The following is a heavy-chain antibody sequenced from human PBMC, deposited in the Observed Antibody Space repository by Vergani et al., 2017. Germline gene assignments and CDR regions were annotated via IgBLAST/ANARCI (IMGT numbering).Heavy chain of an antibody. Sequence: QVQLVQSGAEVKKPGASVKVSCKASGYTFTGYYMHWVRQAPGQGLEWMGRIIPILGIANYAQKFQGRVTITADKSTSTAYMELSSLRSEDTAVYYCARGPGSNWFDPWGQGTLVTVSS. V-gene: IGHV1-69*09. CDR1: GYTFTGYY. D-gene: IGHD1-26*01. CDR3: ARGPGSNWFDP. CDR2: IIPILGIA. J-gene: IGHJ5*02.